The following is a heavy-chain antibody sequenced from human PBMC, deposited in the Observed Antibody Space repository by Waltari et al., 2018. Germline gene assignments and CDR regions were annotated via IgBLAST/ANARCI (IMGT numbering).Heavy chain of an antibody. J-gene: IGHJ3*02. CDR3: ARDPTYYYDSNPTPRAFDI. CDR2: IYYSGST. V-gene: IGHV4-59*11. Sequence: QVQLQESGPGLVKPSETLSLTCTVSGGSISSHYWSWIRQPPGKGLEWIGYIYYSGSTNYNPSLKSRVTISVDTSKNQFSRKLSSVTAADTAVYYCARDPTYYYDSNPTPRAFDIWGQGTMVTVSS. D-gene: IGHD3-22*01. CDR1: GGSISSHY.